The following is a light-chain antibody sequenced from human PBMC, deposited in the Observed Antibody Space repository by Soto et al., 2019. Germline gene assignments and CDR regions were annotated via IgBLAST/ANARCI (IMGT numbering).Light chain of an antibody. J-gene: IGKJ3*01. CDR2: AAS. CDR3: QQSYRNPLT. CDR1: QTINTY. Sequence: DIQMTQSPSSLAASVGDRVTITCRASQTINTYLNWYQQKPGKAPKLLIHAASSLQSGVPSRFSGSGSGTDFTLTISSLPPEDFATYYCQQSYRNPLTFGPGTKVDIK. V-gene: IGKV1-39*01.